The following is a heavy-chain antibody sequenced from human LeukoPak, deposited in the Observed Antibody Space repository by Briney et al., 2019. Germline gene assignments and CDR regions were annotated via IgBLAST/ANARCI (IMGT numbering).Heavy chain of an antibody. CDR2: IWYDGSNK. CDR1: GFTFSSYG. Sequence: GGSLRLSCAASGFTFSSYGMHWGRQAPGKGLEGVAVIWYDGSNKYYADSVKGRFTISRDNSKNTLYLQMNTLRAEDTAVYYCARVGYCSGGSCYGGDYWGQGTLVTVSS. J-gene: IGHJ4*02. V-gene: IGHV3-33*01. CDR3: ARVGYCSGGSCYGGDY. D-gene: IGHD2-15*01.